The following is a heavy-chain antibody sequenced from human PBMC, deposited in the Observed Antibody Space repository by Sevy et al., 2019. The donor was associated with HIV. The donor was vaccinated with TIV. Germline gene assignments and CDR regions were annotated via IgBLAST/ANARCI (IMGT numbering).Heavy chain of an antibody. CDR3: ARVRGTMVRGVKGAPHRYYYGMDV. V-gene: IGHV3-33*01. CDR1: GFTFSSYG. Sequence: GGSLRLSCAASGFTFSSYGMHWVRQAPGKGLEWVAVIWYDGSNKYYADSVKGRFTISRDNSKNTLYLQMNSLRAEDTAVYYCARVRGTMVRGVKGAPHRYYYGMDVWGQGTTVTVSS. CDR2: IWYDGSNK. D-gene: IGHD3-10*01. J-gene: IGHJ6*02.